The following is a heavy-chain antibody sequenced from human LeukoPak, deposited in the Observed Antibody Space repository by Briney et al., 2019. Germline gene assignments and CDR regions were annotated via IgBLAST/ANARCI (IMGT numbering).Heavy chain of an antibody. Sequence: SETLSLTCSVSGGSISSYYWSWIRQPPGKGLEWIGYIYYSGSTNYNPSLKSRVTISVDTSKNQFSLKLSSVTAADTAVYYCAREGVESSGWYYYFDYWGQGTLVTVSS. V-gene: IGHV4-59*12. J-gene: IGHJ4*02. CDR2: IYYSGST. D-gene: IGHD6-19*01. CDR3: AREGVESSGWYYYFDY. CDR1: GGSISSYY.